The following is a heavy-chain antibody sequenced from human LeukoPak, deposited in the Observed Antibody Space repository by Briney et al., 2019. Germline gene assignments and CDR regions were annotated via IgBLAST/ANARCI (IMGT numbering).Heavy chain of an antibody. CDR2: ISPNSGRT. V-gene: IGHV1-2*02. CDR3: AREPSGSGGYDY. J-gene: IGHJ4*02. D-gene: IGHD3-10*01. Sequence: AASVKVSFTASGFTSSGYYMHWVRQAPGQGLEWMAWISPNSGRTNYVSKLQGSVTVTRDTSISTDFMEINGLTSDDTALYYCAREPSGSGGYDYWGQGTLVTVSS. CDR1: GFTSSGYY.